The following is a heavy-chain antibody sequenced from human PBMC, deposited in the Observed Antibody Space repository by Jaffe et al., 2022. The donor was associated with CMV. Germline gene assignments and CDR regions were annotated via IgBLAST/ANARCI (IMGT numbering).Heavy chain of an antibody. D-gene: IGHD4-17*01. Sequence: EVQLVESGGGLVQPGGSLRLSCAASGFTFTTYWMHWVRQAPGKGLVWVSRVNEDGSITNYADSVKGRFTISRDNAKNTLYLQMNSLRVEDTAVYYCARVRVGGDYSLWDYWGQGTLVTVSS. CDR1: GFTFTTYW. V-gene: IGHV3-74*01. CDR3: ARVRVGGDYSLWDY. CDR2: VNEDGSIT. J-gene: IGHJ4*02.